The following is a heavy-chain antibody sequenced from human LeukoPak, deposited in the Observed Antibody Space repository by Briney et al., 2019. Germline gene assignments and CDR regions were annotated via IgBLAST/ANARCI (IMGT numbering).Heavy chain of an antibody. D-gene: IGHD4-23*01. CDR3: ARGWLAETTVVTPYNY. V-gene: IGHV1-69*13. CDR1: GGTFSSYA. J-gene: IGHJ4*02. CDR2: IIPIFGTA. Sequence: SVKVSFKASGGTFSSYAISWVRQAPGQGLEWMGGIIPIFGTANYAQKFQGRVTITADESTSTAYMELSSLRSEDTAVYYCARGWLAETTVVTPYNYWGQGTLVTVSS.